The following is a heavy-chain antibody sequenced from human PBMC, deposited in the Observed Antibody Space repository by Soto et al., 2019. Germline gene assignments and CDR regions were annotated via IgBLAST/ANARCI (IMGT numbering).Heavy chain of an antibody. CDR3: AREMGVKGSGSETPWNYYYGMDV. CDR2: ISYDGSNK. Sequence: GGSLRLSCAASGFTFSSYAMHWVRQAPGKGLEWVAVISYDGSNKYYADSVKGRFTISRDNSKNTLYLQMNSLRAEDTAVYYCAREMGVKGSGSETPWNYYYGMDVWGQGTTVTVSS. D-gene: IGHD3-10*01. CDR1: GFTFSSYA. V-gene: IGHV3-30-3*01. J-gene: IGHJ6*02.